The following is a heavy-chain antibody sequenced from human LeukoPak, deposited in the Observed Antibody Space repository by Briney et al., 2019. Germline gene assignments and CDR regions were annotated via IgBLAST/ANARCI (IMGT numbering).Heavy chain of an antibody. D-gene: IGHD5-12*01. CDR2: IYYSGST. Sequence: NASETLSLTCTVSGGSISSSSYYWGWIRQPPGKGLEWIGSIYYSGSTYYNPSLKSRVTISVDTSKNQFSLKLSSVTAADTAVYYCARKAGSGYDYWGQGTLVTVSS. CDR3: ARKAGSGYDY. V-gene: IGHV4-39*01. CDR1: GGSISSSSYY. J-gene: IGHJ4*02.